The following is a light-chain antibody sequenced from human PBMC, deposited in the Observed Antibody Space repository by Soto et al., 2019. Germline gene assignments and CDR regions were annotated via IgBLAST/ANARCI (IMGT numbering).Light chain of an antibody. Sequence: QSALTQPASVSGSPGQSITISCTGTSSDVGDYKYVSWYQKHPGKAPKALIYEVSNRTSGVSNRFSGSKSGNTASLTISGLQAEDVADYYCSSYTTSNTLVFGPGTKLPVL. J-gene: IGLJ1*01. CDR1: SSDVGDYKY. CDR3: SSYTTSNTLV. CDR2: EVS. V-gene: IGLV2-14*01.